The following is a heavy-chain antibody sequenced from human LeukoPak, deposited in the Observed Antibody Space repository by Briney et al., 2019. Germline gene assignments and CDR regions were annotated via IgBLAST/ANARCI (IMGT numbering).Heavy chain of an antibody. J-gene: IGHJ6*03. CDR2: ISYDGSNK. Sequence: NPGGSLRLTCAASGFTFNNYGMHWVSQAPGKGLEWVAVISYDGSNKYYADSVKGRFIISRDNSKNTLYLQMNSLRAEDTAVYYCARDYLGEVAAKDYYYYMDVWGKGTTVTISS. V-gene: IGHV3-33*05. D-gene: IGHD2-15*01. CDR3: ARDYLGEVAAKDYYYYMDV. CDR1: GFTFNNYG.